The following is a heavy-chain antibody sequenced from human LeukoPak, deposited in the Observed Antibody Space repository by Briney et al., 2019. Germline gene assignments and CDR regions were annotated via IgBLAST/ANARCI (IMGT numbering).Heavy chain of an antibody. CDR2: IYYSGST. V-gene: IGHV4-30-4*01. CDR1: GGSISSGDYC. CDR3: ARDPRGAFDI. J-gene: IGHJ3*02. Sequence: SETLSLTCTVTGGSISSGDYCWSWIRQPPGKGLEWIGYIYYSGSTYYNPSLKSRVTISVDTSKNQFSLKLSSVTAADTAVYYCARDPRGAFDIWGQGTMVTVSS.